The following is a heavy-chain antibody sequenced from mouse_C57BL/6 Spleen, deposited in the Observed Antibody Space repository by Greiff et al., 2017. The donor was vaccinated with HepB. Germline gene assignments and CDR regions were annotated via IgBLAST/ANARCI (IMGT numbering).Heavy chain of an antibody. Sequence: VQLKESGPGLAKPSQTLSLTCSVTGYSITSDYWNWIRKFPGNKLEYMGYISYSGSTYYNPSLKSRISITRDTSKNQYYLQLNSVTTEDTATYYCARYPYYGSSDWYFDVWGTGTTVTVSS. CDR3: ARYPYYGSSDWYFDV. D-gene: IGHD1-1*01. CDR1: GYSITSDY. V-gene: IGHV3-8*01. CDR2: ISYSGST. J-gene: IGHJ1*03.